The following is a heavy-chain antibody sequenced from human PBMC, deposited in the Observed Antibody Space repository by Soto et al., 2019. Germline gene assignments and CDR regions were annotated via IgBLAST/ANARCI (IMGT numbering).Heavy chain of an antibody. V-gene: IGHV4-31*03. CDR1: GGSISSGGYY. Sequence: QVQLQESGPGLVKPSQTLSLTCTVSGGSISSGGYYWSWIRQHPGKGLEWIGYIYYSGSTYYNPSLKSRVTISVDTSKNQFSLKLSSVTAADTAVYYCARAPPWYSSVNRVPVFDYWGQGTLVTVSS. J-gene: IGHJ4*02. CDR3: ARAPPWYSSVNRVPVFDY. CDR2: IYYSGST. D-gene: IGHD6-19*01.